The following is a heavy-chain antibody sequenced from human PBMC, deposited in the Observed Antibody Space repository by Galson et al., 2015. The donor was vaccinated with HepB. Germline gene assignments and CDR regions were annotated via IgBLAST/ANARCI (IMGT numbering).Heavy chain of an antibody. CDR1: GFTFSSYA. CDR3: AKEWSGSELLSFDS. D-gene: IGHD3-3*01. CDR2: ISGSVGST. V-gene: IGHV3-23*01. J-gene: IGHJ4*02. Sequence: SLRLSCEASGFTFSSYAMSWVRQAPGQGLEWVSAISGSVGSTYYADSVKGRFTISRDNSKNTLYLQMNSLRAEDTAVYYCAKEWSGSELLSFDSWGQGTLVTVSS.